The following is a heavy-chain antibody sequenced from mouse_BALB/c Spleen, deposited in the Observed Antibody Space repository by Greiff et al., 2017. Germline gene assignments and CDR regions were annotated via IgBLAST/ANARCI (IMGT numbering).Heavy chain of an antibody. Sequence: VQLQQSGTVLARPGASVKMSCKASGYTFTSYWMHWVKQRPGQGLEWIGAIYPGNSDTSYNQKFKGKAKLTAVTSTSTAYMELSSLTNEDSAVYYCTRRGVHDGYFDYWGQGTTLTVSS. CDR1: GYTFTSYW. CDR2: IYPGNSDT. CDR3: TRRGVHDGYFDY. V-gene: IGHV1-5*01. D-gene: IGHD2-3*01. J-gene: IGHJ2*01.